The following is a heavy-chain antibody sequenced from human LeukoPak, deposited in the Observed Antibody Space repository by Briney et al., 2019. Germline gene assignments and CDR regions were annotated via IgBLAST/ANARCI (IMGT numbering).Heavy chain of an antibody. CDR1: GGSLSSGDYY. V-gene: IGHV4-30-4*01. CDR3: ARDPGSRAGNGMDV. D-gene: IGHD2-15*01. Sequence: SETLSLTCTVSGGSLSSGDYYWSWIRQPPGKGLEWIGYIYNSGVTYYIPPLKSRVTMSVDTPKNQFSLKLSSVTAADTAVYYCARDPGSRAGNGMDVWGQGTTVTVSS. J-gene: IGHJ6*02. CDR2: IYNSGVT.